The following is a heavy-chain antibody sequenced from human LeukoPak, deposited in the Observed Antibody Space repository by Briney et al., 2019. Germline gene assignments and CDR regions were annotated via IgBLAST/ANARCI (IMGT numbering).Heavy chain of an antibody. CDR3: AKDRGGTGDFDY. V-gene: IGHV1-3*01. CDR2: INPDNGNP. CDR1: GYAFISYV. Sequence: ASVKVSCKASGYAFISYVIHWVRQAPGQRLEWMGWINPDNGNPEYSQRFQGRVTITRDTSASTAYMELTGLRSEDTAVYYCAKDRGGTGDFDYWGQGTLVTVSS. J-gene: IGHJ4*02. D-gene: IGHD3-10*01.